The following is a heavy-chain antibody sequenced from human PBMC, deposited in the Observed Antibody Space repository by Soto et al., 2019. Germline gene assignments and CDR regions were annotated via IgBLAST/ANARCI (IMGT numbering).Heavy chain of an antibody. D-gene: IGHD3-22*01. V-gene: IGHV2-70*04. Sequence: SGPTLVNPTQTLTLTCTFSGFSLSTSGMRVSWIRQPPGKALEWLARIDWDDDKFYSTSLKTRLTISKDTSKNQVVLTMTNMDPVDTATYYCARTSKYYYDSSGYSFPYDYWGQGTRVTVSS. CDR2: IDWDDDK. CDR3: ARTSKYYYDSSGYSFPYDY. CDR1: GFSLSTSGMR. J-gene: IGHJ4*02.